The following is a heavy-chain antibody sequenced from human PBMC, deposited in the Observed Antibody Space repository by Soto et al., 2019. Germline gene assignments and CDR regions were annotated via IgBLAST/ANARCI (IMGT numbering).Heavy chain of an antibody. CDR1: GLTFGSRA. D-gene: IGHD3-10*01. CDR2: ITDTGGDA. V-gene: IGHV3-23*01. Sequence: LRLSCVASGLTFGSRAMTWVRQAPGEGLQWVSTITDTGGDAKYADSVRGRFVISRDNSKKTLYLQMTSLTAEDSAMYYCARGSTDSYPGSRIFDFWGRGTLVTVSS. J-gene: IGHJ4*02. CDR3: ARGSTDSYPGSRIFDF.